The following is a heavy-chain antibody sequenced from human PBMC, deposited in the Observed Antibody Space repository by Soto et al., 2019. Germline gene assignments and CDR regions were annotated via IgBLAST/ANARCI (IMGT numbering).Heavy chain of an antibody. J-gene: IGHJ4*02. D-gene: IGHD3-22*01. V-gene: IGHV1-69*13. CDR2: IIPIFGTA. Sequence: SVKVSCKASGGTFSSYAISWVRQAPGQGLEWMGGIIPIFGTANYAQKFQGRVTITADESTSTAYMELSSLRSEDTAVYYCASRITMIVAVSYDPYDYWGQGTLVTVSS. CDR3: ASRITMIVAVSYDPYDY. CDR1: GGTFSSYA.